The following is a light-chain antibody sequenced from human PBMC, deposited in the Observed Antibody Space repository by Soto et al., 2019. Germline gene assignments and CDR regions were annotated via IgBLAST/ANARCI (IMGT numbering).Light chain of an antibody. V-gene: IGKV3-20*01. CDR2: GAS. J-gene: IGKJ3*01. CDR1: QSVTSNF. CDR3: HQYGSSPLT. Sequence: EIVLTQSPGTLSLSPGERATLTCRASQSVTSNFLAWYQQKPGQAPRLLMYGASSRATGIPDRFSGSGSATDFTLTISRLQPEDFALYYCHQYGSSPLTFGPGTKVDIK.